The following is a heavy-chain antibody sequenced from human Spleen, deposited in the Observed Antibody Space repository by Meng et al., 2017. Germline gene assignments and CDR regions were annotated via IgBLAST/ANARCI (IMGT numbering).Heavy chain of an antibody. CDR1: RYSFTDYW. Sequence: GGSLRLSCKGSRYSFTDYWIGWVRQMPGKGLEWMGIIYPGDSDTRYSPSFQGQVTISADKSVSTAYLQWSSLKASDTAMYYCARHGRRGWELLRDAFDIWGPGTRVT. V-gene: IGHV5-51*01. J-gene: IGHJ3*02. CDR3: ARHGRRGWELLRDAFDI. CDR2: IYPGDSDT. D-gene: IGHD4-23*01.